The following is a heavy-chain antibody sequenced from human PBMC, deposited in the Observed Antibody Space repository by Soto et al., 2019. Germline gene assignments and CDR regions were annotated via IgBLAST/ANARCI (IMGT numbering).Heavy chain of an antibody. V-gene: IGHV3-7*02. J-gene: IGHJ4*02. CDR3: ATHDGPAAAGLVLDF. CDR2: IKQDENGK. Sequence: EVPLVESGGGLVQPGGSLRLSCEASGFTFSSRWMTWVRQGPGKGMEWVADIKQDENGKDYVASVKGRFTLSRDNANNSLYLQMNSLRAEDTAVYYCATHDGPAAAGLVLDFWGQGPRVTVSS. D-gene: IGHD6-13*01. CDR1: GFTFSSRW.